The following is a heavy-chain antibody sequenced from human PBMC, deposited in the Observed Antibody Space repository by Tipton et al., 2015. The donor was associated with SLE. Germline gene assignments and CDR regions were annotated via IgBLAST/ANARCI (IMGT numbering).Heavy chain of an antibody. CDR2: FYYSGST. CDR3: ARVWSGYSSSYFDL. J-gene: IGHJ2*01. V-gene: IGHV4-59*01. Sequence: TLSLTCAVSGGSITTYYWSWIRRSPGKGLEWIGYFYYSGSTKYNPSLKSRVTMSVDTSKNHFSVKLSSVTAADTAIYYCARVWSGYSSSYFDLWGRGTLVTVSS. D-gene: IGHD3-3*01. CDR1: GGSITTYY.